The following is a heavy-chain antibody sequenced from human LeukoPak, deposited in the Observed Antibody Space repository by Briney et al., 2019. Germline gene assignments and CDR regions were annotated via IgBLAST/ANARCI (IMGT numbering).Heavy chain of an antibody. CDR1: GGSISSYY. Sequence: PSETLSLTCTVSGGSISSYYWSWIRQPPGKGLEWIGYIYYSGSTNYNPSLKSRVTISVDTSKNQFSLKLSSVTAADTAVYYCARGRYYYGSGSYRPSYGMDVWGQGTTVTVSS. D-gene: IGHD3-10*01. CDR2: IYYSGST. V-gene: IGHV4-59*01. CDR3: ARGRYYYGSGSYRPSYGMDV. J-gene: IGHJ6*02.